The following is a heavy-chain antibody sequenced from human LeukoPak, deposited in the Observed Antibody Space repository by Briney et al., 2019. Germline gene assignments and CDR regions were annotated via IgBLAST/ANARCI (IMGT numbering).Heavy chain of an antibody. CDR1: GYTFTSYD. D-gene: IGHD2-2*02. CDR3: ARGLRYCSSTSCYRKPLGY. V-gene: IGHV1-8*03. Sequence: ASVKVSCKASGYTFTSYDTNWVRQATGQGLEWMGWMNPNSGNTGYAQKFQGRVTITRNTSISTAYMELSSLRSEDTAVYYCARGLRYCSSTSCYRKPLGYWGQGTLVTVSS. J-gene: IGHJ4*02. CDR2: MNPNSGNT.